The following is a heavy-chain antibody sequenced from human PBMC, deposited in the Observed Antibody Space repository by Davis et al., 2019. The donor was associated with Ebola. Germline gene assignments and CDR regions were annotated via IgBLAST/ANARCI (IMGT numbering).Heavy chain of an antibody. D-gene: IGHD1-14*01. CDR3: ARDYVY. CDR1: GYSINRGFT. J-gene: IGHJ4*02. Sequence: SETLSLTCTVSGYSINRGFTWGWIRQPPGKGLEWIGSIYHSGITNYSPSLKSRVTISADTSKNQFSLRLKSVTAADTAMYYCARDYVYWGQEILVTVS. V-gene: IGHV4-38-2*02. CDR2: IYHSGIT.